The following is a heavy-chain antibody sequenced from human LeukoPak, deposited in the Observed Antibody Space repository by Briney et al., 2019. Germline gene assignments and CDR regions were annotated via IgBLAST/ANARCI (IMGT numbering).Heavy chain of an antibody. V-gene: IGHV1-8*01. CDR2: MNPNSANT. Sequence: ASVKVSCKASGYTFTNYDINWVRQATGQGLEWMGWMNPNSANTGYAQKFQGRVTMTRNTSISTAYMELSSLKSEDTAVYYCARSYSSGWYDLDCWGQGTLVTVSS. CDR1: GYTFTNYD. J-gene: IGHJ4*02. D-gene: IGHD6-19*01. CDR3: ARSYSSGWYDLDC.